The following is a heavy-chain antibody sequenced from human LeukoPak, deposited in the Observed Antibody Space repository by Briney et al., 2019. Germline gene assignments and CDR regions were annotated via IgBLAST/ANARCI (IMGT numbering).Heavy chain of an antibody. CDR3: ASTLVGAIDY. Sequence: GGSLRLSCAASGFTFSDYYMSWIRQAPGKGLEWVSYISSSSSYTNYADSVKGRFTISRDNAKNSLYLQVNSLRAEDTAVYYCASTLVGAIDYWGQGTLVTVSS. J-gene: IGHJ4*02. CDR2: ISSSSSYT. V-gene: IGHV3-11*06. D-gene: IGHD1-26*01. CDR1: GFTFSDYY.